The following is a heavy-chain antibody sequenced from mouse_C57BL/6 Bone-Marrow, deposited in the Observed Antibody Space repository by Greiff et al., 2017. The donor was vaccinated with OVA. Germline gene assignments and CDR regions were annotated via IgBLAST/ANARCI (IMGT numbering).Heavy chain of an antibody. Sequence: QVQLKQPGAELVKPGASVKMSCKASGYTFTSYWITWVKQRPGQGLEWIGDIYPGSGSTNYNEKFKSKATLTVDTSSSTAYMQLSSLTSEDSAVYYCARWWYWDVGYFDYWGQGTTLTVSS. CDR1: GYTFTSYW. J-gene: IGHJ2*01. V-gene: IGHV1-55*01. CDR3: ARWWYWDVGYFDY. D-gene: IGHD1-1*02. CDR2: IYPGSGST.